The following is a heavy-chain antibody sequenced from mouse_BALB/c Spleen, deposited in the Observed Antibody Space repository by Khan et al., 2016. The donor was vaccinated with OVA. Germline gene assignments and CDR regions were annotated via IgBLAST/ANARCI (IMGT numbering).Heavy chain of an antibody. D-gene: IGHD1-1*01. CDR1: GYSFTNYW. Sequence: QVQLQQSGAELARPGASVKLSCKASGYSFTNYWMQWVKQRPGQGLEWIGTTYPGNGDTRYTQNFKGKATLTADKSSNKAYMQLSSLASEASAVYSCARVGITTGYFDYWGLGTTLTVSS. CDR2: TYPGNGDT. V-gene: IGHV1-87*01. J-gene: IGHJ2*01. CDR3: ARVGITTGYFDY.